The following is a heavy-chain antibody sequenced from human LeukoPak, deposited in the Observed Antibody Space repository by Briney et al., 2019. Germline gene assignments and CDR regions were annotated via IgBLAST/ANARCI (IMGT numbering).Heavy chain of an antibody. Sequence: GGSLRLSCAASGFTFSSYSMNWVRQAPGKGLEWVSSISSSSSYIYYADSVKGRFTISRDNAKNSLYLQMNSLRAEDTAVYYCARPYRSSSGALGYMDVWGKGTTVTVSS. CDR3: ARPYRSSSGALGYMDV. J-gene: IGHJ6*03. V-gene: IGHV3-21*01. CDR2: ISSSSSYI. CDR1: GFTFSSYS. D-gene: IGHD6-6*01.